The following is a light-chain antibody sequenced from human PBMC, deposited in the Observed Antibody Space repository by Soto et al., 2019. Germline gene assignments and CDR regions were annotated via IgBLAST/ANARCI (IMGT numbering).Light chain of an antibody. CDR2: GAS. J-gene: IGKJ2*01. CDR1: QSVSSNY. V-gene: IGKV3-20*01. CDR3: RQYGSSPYT. Sequence: EIVLTQSPGTLPLSPGERATLSCRASQSVSSNYVAWYQQKPGQAPRLLVYGASSRVNDSPDKFSGSGSGTDFTLTISRLEPEDFAVYYCRQYGSSPYTFGQGTKLEIK.